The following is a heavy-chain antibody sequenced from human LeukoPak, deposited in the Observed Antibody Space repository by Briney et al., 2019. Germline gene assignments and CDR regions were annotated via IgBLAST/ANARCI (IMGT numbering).Heavy chain of an antibody. D-gene: IGHD6-6*01. CDR1: GGTFSSYA. V-gene: IGHV1-69*05. Sequence: SSVKVSCKASGGTFSSYAISWVRQAPGQGLEWMGGSIAIFGTANYAQKFQCRVTITTDESTSTAYMELSSLRSEDTAVYYCARDHPSCSQNGIAARPCWFDPWGQGTLVTVSS. CDR3: ARDHPSCSQNGIAARPCWFDP. J-gene: IGHJ5*02. CDR2: SIAIFGTA.